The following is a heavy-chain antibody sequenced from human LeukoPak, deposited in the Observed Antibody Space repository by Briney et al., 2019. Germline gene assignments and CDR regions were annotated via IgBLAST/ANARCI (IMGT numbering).Heavy chain of an antibody. CDR3: AKVGPKITYYYDSSGGNFDY. V-gene: IGHV3-23*01. CDR2: ISSGGSST. CDR1: GFTFSTYA. D-gene: IGHD3-22*01. J-gene: IGHJ4*02. Sequence: GGSLRLSCAASGFTFSTYAMSWVRQAPGKGLEWVSAISSGGSSTYYADSVKGRFTISRDNSKNTLYLQMNSLRAEDTAVYYCAKVGPKITYYYDSSGGNFDYWGQGTLVTVSS.